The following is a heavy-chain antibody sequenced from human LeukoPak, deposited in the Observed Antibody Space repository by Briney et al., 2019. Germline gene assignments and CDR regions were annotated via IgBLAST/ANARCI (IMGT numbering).Heavy chain of an antibody. CDR3: ATEYSYAMWGFDY. J-gene: IGHJ4*02. V-gene: IGHV4-59*01. Sequence: SETLSLTCTVSGGSISSYYWSWIRQPPGEGLEWIGYIYHSGSTNYNPSLMSRVTMSVDTSKNQFSLTLNSVTAADTAVYYCATEYSYAMWGFDYWGQGTLVTVSS. D-gene: IGHD5-18*01. CDR2: IYHSGST. CDR1: GGSISSYY.